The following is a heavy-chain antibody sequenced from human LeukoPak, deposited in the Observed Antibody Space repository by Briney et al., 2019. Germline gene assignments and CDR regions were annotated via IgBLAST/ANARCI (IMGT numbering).Heavy chain of an antibody. Sequence: PGGSLRLSCAASGFTVSSNYMSWVRQAPGKGLEWVSAISGSGGSTYYADSVKGRFTISRDNSKNTLYLQMNSLRAEDTAVYYCAKAHFGDYIDYWGQGTLVTVSS. D-gene: IGHD4/OR15-4a*01. J-gene: IGHJ4*02. V-gene: IGHV3-23*01. CDR3: AKAHFGDYIDY. CDR2: ISGSGGST. CDR1: GFTVSSNY.